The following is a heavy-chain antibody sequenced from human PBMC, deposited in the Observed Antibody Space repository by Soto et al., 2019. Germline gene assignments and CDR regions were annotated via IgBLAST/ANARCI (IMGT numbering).Heavy chain of an antibody. CDR1: GFTFSHYG. CDR2: MWSEGGDK. CDR3: ARAPPADSGGYFAFDI. V-gene: IGHV3-33*01. Sequence: QVQLVESGGGVVQPGGSLTLSCGASGFTFSHYGMHWVRQAPDKGLEWVAVMWSEGGDKYYTDSVKGRFTISRDNSKNTMSMQMNSLRAEDTAVYYCARAPPADSGGYFAFDIWGQGTMVTVSS. J-gene: IGHJ3*02. D-gene: IGHD3-22*01.